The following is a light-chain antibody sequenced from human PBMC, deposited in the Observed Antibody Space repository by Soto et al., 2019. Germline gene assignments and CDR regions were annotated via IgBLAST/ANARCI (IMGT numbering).Light chain of an antibody. V-gene: IGKV3-20*01. CDR3: QQFSSYPLT. J-gene: IGKJ4*01. Sequence: EIVLTQSPGTLSLSPGERATLSCSASQSVSSSYLAWYQQKPGQAPRLLIYGASSRATGIPDRFSGSGSGTDFTLTISRLEPEDFAVYYCQQFSSYPLTFGGGTKVDIK. CDR2: GAS. CDR1: QSVSSSY.